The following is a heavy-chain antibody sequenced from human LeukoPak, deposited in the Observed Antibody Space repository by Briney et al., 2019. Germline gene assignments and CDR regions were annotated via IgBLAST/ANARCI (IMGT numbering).Heavy chain of an antibody. J-gene: IGHJ4*02. D-gene: IGHD3-22*01. V-gene: IGHV1-2*02. CDR3: ARVASSGLGSQYYFDY. Sequence: RASVKVSCKASGYTFTGYYMHWVRQAPGQGLEWMGWINPNSGGTNYAQKFQGRVTMTRDTSISSAYMELSRLRSDDTAVYYCARVASSGLGSQYYFDYWGQGTLVTVSS. CDR2: INPNSGGT. CDR1: GYTFTGYY.